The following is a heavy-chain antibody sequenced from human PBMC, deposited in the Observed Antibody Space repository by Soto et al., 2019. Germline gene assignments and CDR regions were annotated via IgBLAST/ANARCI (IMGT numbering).Heavy chain of an antibody. V-gene: IGHV1-69*02. CDR3: ARPRDGYNEDYFDY. CDR1: GGTFSSYT. D-gene: IGHD5-12*01. CDR2: IIPILGIA. J-gene: IGHJ4*02. Sequence: SVKVSCKASGGTFSSYTISWVRRAPGQGLEWMGRIIPILGIANYAQKFQGRVTITADRSTSTAYMELSSLRSEDTAVYYCARPRDGYNEDYFDYWGQGTLVTVSS.